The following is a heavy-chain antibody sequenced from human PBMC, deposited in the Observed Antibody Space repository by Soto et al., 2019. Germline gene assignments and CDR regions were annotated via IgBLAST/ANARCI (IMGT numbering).Heavy chain of an antibody. V-gene: IGHV3-23*01. CDR2: ISGSGGST. D-gene: IGHD2-2*01. Sequence: GGSLRLSCAASGFTFSSYGMSWVRQAPGKGLEWVSAISGSGGSTYYADSVKGRFTISRDTSKNTLYLQMNSLRAEDTAVSYCVKPLVYCSCTSCYDRRNYCGQGTLGSVSS. CDR1: GFTFSSYG. CDR3: VKPLVYCSCTSCYDRRNY. J-gene: IGHJ4*02.